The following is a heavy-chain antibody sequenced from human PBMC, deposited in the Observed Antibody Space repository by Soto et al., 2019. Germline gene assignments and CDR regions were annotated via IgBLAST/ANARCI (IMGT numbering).Heavy chain of an antibody. Sequence: QVQLVESGGGVVQPGRSLRLSCAASGFTFSSYAMHWVRQAPGKGLEWVAVISYDGSNKYYADSVKGRFTISRDNSKNTLYLQMNRLRAEDTAVYYCERDRGYCSGGSCSSTSYYYYGMDVWGQGTTVTVSS. CDR1: GFTFSSYA. CDR2: ISYDGSNK. V-gene: IGHV3-30-3*01. J-gene: IGHJ6*02. D-gene: IGHD2-15*01. CDR3: ERDRGYCSGGSCSSTSYYYYGMDV.